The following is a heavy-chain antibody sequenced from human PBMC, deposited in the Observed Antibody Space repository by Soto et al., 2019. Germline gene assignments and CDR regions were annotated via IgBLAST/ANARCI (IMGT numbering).Heavy chain of an antibody. V-gene: IGHV3-43*01. CDR3: GEDVAGKHGSYDDAFDH. D-gene: IGHD6-13*01. CDR2: ISWDGGST. Sequence: GGSLRLSCAASGFTFDDYTMHWVRQAPGKGLEWVSLISWDGGSTCYADSVKGRFTISRDNSKNSLYLQMNSLRTEDTAVYYCGEDVAGKHGSYDDAFDHWGQGTMVTVSS. J-gene: IGHJ3*01. CDR1: GFTFDDYT.